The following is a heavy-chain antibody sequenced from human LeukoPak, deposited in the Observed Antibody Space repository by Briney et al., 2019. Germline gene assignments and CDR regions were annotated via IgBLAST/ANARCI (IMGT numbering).Heavy chain of an antibody. D-gene: IGHD5-24*01. CDR3: ARQNGYNVPFDH. CDR1: GGSISSYY. J-gene: IGHJ4*02. CDR2: IYTSGST. Sequence: SETLSLTCTVSGGSISSYYWSWIRQPPGKGLEWIGYIYTSGSTNYNPSLKSRVTISVDTSKNQFSLKLSSVTAADTAVYYCARQNGYNVPFDHWGQGTLVTVSS. V-gene: IGHV4-4*09.